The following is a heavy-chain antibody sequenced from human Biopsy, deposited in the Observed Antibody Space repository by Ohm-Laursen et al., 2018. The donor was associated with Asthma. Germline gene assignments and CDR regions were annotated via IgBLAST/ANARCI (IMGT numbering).Heavy chain of an antibody. J-gene: IGHJ4*02. CDR1: GYSLTDLS. CDR2: HDHEEGGT. D-gene: IGHD4-17*01. V-gene: IGHV1-24*01. CDR3: ASDFPKDYVRYNFQF. Sequence: ATVKISCKLSGYSLTDLSMHWVRQAPGQGLEWMGGHDHEEGGTVNAWRFQGRVTMTEDTSTDTAYMELSSLSSDDTAVYYCASDFPKDYVRYNFQFWGQGTLVTVSS.